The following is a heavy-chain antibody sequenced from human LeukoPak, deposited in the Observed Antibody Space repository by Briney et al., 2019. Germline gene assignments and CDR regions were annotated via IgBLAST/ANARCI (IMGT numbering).Heavy chain of an antibody. Sequence: SQTLSLTCTVSGGSISSGDYYWSWICQPPGKGLEWIGYIYYSGSTYYNPSLKSRVTISVDTSKNQFSLKLSSVTAADTAVYYCARVVVIQDAFDIWGQGTMVTVSS. CDR3: ARVVVIQDAFDI. CDR2: IYYSGST. J-gene: IGHJ3*02. V-gene: IGHV4-30-4*08. D-gene: IGHD3-22*01. CDR1: GGSISSGDYY.